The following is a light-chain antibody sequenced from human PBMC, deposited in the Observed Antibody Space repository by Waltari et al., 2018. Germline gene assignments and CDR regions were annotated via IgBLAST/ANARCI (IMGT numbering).Light chain of an antibody. CDR1: SWHSPNI. CDR2: VKSDCRH. V-gene: IGLV4-69*01. CDR3: QTGGHGTWV. J-gene: IGLJ3*02. Sequence: QLVLTQSPSASASLGASVKLTCTLDSWHSPNIIAWHHQPPQKGPRPLMRVKSDCRHINGDDIPDRFSGSSSSSGAERYLTISSVQSEDEADYYCQTGGHGTWVFGGGTKLTVL.